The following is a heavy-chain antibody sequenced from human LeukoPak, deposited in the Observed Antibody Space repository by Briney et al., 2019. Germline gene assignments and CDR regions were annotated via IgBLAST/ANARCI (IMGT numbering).Heavy chain of an antibody. J-gene: IGHJ3*02. D-gene: IGHD3-10*01. V-gene: IGHV5-51*01. CDR1: GYSFASYR. CDR2: IYPGDSDT. Sequence: KDGESLKISCKGSGYSFASYRIGWVRQMPGKGLEWMGIIYPGDSDTRYSPSFQGQVTISADKSISTAYLQWSSLKASDTAMYYCARHTMVRVPLDAFDIWGQGTMVTVSS. CDR3: ARHTMVRVPLDAFDI.